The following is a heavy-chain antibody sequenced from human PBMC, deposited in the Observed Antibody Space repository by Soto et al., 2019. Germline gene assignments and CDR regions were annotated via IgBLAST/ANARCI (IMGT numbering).Heavy chain of an antibody. CDR1: GFSFNTYA. CDR3: VNQSGSGKTYWPNMDV. J-gene: IGHJ6*02. V-gene: IGHV3-23*01. Sequence: EVQLLESGGGLVQPGGSLRLSCETSGFSFNTYAMTWVRQAPGMGLEWVAVINYSGTTTFHAQSVQGRFTISRHNSRNMIFPQMDSLRAGNTGGYYCVNQSGSGKTYWPNMDVWGLATTLMVSS. D-gene: IGHD3-10*01. CDR2: INYSGTTT.